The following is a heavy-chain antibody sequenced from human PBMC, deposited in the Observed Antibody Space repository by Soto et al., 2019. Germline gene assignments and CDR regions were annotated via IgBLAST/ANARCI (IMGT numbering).Heavy chain of an antibody. D-gene: IGHD1-1*01. Sequence: EVQLLISGGGLVSPGGSLRLSCAASGFTFSSYAMSWVRQAPGKGLEWLAGITFRGDKTYSADSVKGRFSLSRDNSRTRLDLQMSNLKVETTALYYCANLGTMGGFDNWGQGTLLIVSS. CDR1: GFTFSSYA. CDR2: ITFRGDKT. CDR3: ANLGTMGGFDN. V-gene: IGHV3-23*01. J-gene: IGHJ4*02.